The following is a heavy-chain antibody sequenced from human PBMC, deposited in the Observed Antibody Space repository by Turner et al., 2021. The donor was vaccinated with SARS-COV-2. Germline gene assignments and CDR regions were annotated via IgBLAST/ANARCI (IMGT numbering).Heavy chain of an antibody. CDR3: AKDRSFRGGTYLFDY. J-gene: IGHJ4*02. CDR2: KSYDGNNQ. Sequence: QVHLVESGGGVVQPGRSLRLSCAASGFTFSSYGMHWVRQAAGKGLEWVSIKSYDGNNQDYADSVKGRITISRDNSKNTLYLQMNSLRAEDTAVYYCAKDRSFRGGTYLFDYWGQGTLVTVSS. CDR1: GFTFSSYG. D-gene: IGHD1-26*01. V-gene: IGHV3-30*18.